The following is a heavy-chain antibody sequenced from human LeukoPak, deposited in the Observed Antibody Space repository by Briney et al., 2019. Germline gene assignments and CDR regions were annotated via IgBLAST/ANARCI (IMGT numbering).Heavy chain of an antibody. D-gene: IGHD7-27*01. CDR3: AKGTGDTAYYFDF. J-gene: IGHJ4*02. CDR2: IRVSGST. V-gene: IGHV3-23*01. CDR1: GVTFSSYA. Sequence: PGGSLRLSCTPSGVTFSSYALSWGRQAPGKGLEWVSGIRVSGSTYYPDSVTGRFTISRDNSENTLYLQMSGLRAEDTAIYYCAKGTGDTAYYFDFWGQGVLVTVSS.